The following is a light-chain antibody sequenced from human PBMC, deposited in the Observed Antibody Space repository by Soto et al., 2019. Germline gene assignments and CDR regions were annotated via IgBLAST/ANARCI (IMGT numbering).Light chain of an antibody. CDR1: TGAVTSGHY. CDR2: DTS. Sequence: QAVVTQEPSLTVSPGGTVTLTCGSSTGAVTSGHYPYWFQQKPGQAPRTLIYDTSNKHSWTPARFSGSLLGGKAALTLSGAQPEDEAEYYCLLSYSGARVVFGGGPKVTVL. CDR3: LLSYSGARVV. J-gene: IGLJ2*01. V-gene: IGLV7-46*01.